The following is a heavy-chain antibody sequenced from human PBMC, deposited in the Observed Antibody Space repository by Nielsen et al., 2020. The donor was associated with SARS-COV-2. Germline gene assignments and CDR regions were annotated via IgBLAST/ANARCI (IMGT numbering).Heavy chain of an antibody. CDR1: GGSFSGYY. Sequence: AVYGGSFSGYYWSWIRQPPGKGLEWIGEINHSGSTNYNPSLKSRVTISVDTSKNQFSLKLSSVTAADTAVYYCARGQVATQFDYWGQGTLVTVSS. CDR2: INHSGST. CDR3: ARGQVATQFDY. J-gene: IGHJ4*02. D-gene: IGHD5-12*01. V-gene: IGHV4-34*01.